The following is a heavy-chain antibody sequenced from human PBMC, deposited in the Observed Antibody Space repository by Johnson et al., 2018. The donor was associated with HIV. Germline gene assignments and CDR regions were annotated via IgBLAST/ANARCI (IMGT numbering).Heavy chain of an antibody. CDR2: ISSSGSTI. V-gene: IGHV3-11*04. Sequence: QVQLVESGGGLVKPGGSLRLSCAASGFTFSDYYMSWIRQAPGKGLEWVSYISSSGSTIYYADSVKGRFTIPRDNAKNSLYLQMNSLRAEDTAVYYCARDPYYYDSSGYYYGNDAFDIWGQGTMVTVSS. J-gene: IGHJ3*02. CDR1: GFTFSDYY. CDR3: ARDPYYYDSSGYYYGNDAFDI. D-gene: IGHD3-22*01.